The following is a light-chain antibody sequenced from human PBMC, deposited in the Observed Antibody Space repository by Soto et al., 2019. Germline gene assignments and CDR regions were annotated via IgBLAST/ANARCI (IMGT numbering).Light chain of an antibody. V-gene: IGLV2-14*01. Sequence: QSVLTQPASVSGSPGQSITISCTGTSSDIGTYDYVSWYQHHPGKAPKLMIYEVTNRPSGVSDRFSGSKSGNTASLVIVGLQSEDEADYYCAAWDHSLQGWVFGGGTQLTVL. J-gene: IGLJ3*02. CDR3: AAWDHSLQGWV. CDR1: SSDIGTYDY. CDR2: EVT.